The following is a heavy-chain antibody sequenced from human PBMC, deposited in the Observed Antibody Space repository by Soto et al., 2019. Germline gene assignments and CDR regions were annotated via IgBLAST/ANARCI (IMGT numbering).Heavy chain of an antibody. V-gene: IGHV3-11*01. CDR1: GFTFSDYY. Sequence: PGGSLRLSCAASGFTFSDYYMSWIRQAPGKGLEWVSYISSSGSTIYYADSVKGRFTISRDNAKNSLYLQMNSLRAEDTAVYYCARDRRQYSGYDWSPPGDYWGQGTLVTVSS. CDR3: ARDRRQYSGYDWSPPGDY. CDR2: ISSSGSTI. J-gene: IGHJ4*02. D-gene: IGHD5-12*01.